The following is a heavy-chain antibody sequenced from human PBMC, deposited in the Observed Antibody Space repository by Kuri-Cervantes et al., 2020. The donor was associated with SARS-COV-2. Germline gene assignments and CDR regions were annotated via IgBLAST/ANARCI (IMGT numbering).Heavy chain of an antibody. CDR2: FDPEDGET. CDR1: GYTLTELS. V-gene: IGHV1-24*01. CDR3: ASKGVTIFGVVHSPYYYYYGMDV. D-gene: IGHD3-3*01. Sequence: ASVKVSCKVSGYTLTELSMHWVRQAPGKGLEWMGGFDPEDGETIYAQKLQGRVTMTTDTSTSTAYMELRSLRSDDTAVYYCASKGVTIFGVVHSPYYYYYGMDVWGQGTTVTVSS. J-gene: IGHJ6*02.